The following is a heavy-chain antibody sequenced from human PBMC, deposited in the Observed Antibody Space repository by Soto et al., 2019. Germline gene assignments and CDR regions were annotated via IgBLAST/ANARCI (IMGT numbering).Heavy chain of an antibody. CDR2: ISSSSSTI. J-gene: IGHJ6*02. CDR3: AKFSAGAIAALGMDF. Sequence: PGGYLRLSCAASGFTFSSYSMNWVRQAPGKGLEWVSYISSSSSTIYYADSVKGRFTISRDNAKNSLYLQMNSLRAEDTAVYYCAKFSAGAIAALGMDFWGQRTTVTVSS. D-gene: IGHD6-13*01. CDR1: GFTFSSYS. V-gene: IGHV3-48*01.